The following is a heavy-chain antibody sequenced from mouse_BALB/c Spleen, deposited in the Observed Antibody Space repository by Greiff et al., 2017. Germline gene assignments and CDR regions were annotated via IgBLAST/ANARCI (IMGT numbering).Heavy chain of an antibody. CDR3: ARHYGGYFDY. V-gene: IGHV5-12-2*01. D-gene: IGHD1-1*02. Sequence: EVKVVESGGHLVQPGGSLKPSCAASGFTFSSYTMSWVRQTPEKRLEWVAYINNGGGSTYYPDTVKGRFTISRDNAKNTLYLQMSSLKSEDTAMYYCARHYGGYFDYWGQGTTLAVSS. J-gene: IGHJ2*01. CDR2: INNGGGST. CDR1: GFTFSSYT.